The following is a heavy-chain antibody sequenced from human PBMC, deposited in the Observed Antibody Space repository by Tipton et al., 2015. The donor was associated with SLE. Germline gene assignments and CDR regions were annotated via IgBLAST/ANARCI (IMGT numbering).Heavy chain of an antibody. V-gene: IGHV4-34*01. CDR3: ARHGGVIR. J-gene: IGHJ4*02. D-gene: IGHD3-16*02. CDR1: GGSFSGYY. Sequence: TLSLTCAVYGGSFSGYYWSWIRQPPGKGLEWIGEINHSGSTNYNPSLKSRVTISVDTSKNQFSLKLSSVTAADTAVYYCARHGGVIRWGQGTLVTVSS. CDR2: INHSGST.